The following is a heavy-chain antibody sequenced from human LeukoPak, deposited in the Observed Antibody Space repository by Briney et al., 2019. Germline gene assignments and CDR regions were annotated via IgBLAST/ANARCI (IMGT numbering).Heavy chain of an antibody. CDR3: AKRGIVIRGVLIMGFHKAAYYFDY. CDR2: ISESSGGT. J-gene: IGHJ4*02. V-gene: IGHV3-23*01. CDR1: GITVCTND. Sequence: GGSLRFSCVVAGITVCTNDMRRHRPAPGQGLEWVSVISESSGGTPYGDSVKGGFTISRDNSMNTVYLQMNSLRAEDTAVYFCAKRGIVIRGVLIMGFHKAAYYFDYWGQGILVTVSS. D-gene: IGHD3-10*01.